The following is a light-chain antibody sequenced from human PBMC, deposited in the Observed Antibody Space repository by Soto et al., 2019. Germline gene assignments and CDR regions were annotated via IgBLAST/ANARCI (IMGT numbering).Light chain of an antibody. CDR1: SSDVGGYNY. CDR3: SSYTSSSTYVV. V-gene: IGLV2-14*01. Sequence: QSVVTQPASVSGSPGQSITISCTGTSSDVGGYNYVSWYQRHPGKAPKLMIYEVSNRPSGVSNRFSGSKSGNTASLTISGLQAEDEADYYCSSYTSSSTYVVFGGGTKVTVL. J-gene: IGLJ2*01. CDR2: EVS.